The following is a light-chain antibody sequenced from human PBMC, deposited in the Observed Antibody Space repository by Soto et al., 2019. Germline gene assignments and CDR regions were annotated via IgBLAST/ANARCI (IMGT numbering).Light chain of an antibody. V-gene: IGLV2-23*02. CDR1: SSDVGSYNL. CDR2: EVS. J-gene: IGLJ1*01. Sequence: QSVLTQPASVSGSPGQSVTISCTGTSSDVGSYNLVSWYQQHPGKAPKLMIYEVSERPAGVSNRFSGSKSANTASLTISGLQAEDEAHYYCCSFARSRILFGTGTKVTVL. CDR3: CSFARSRIL.